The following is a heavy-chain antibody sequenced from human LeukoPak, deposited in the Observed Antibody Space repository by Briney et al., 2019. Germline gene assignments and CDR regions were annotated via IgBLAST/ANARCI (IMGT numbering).Heavy chain of an antibody. Sequence: SETLSLTCDVYGGSFSGYYWSWIRQPPGKGLEWIGYIYYSGSTNYNPSLKSRVTISVDTSKNQFSLKLSSVTAADTAVYYCARAYPGGWFDPWGQGTLVTVSS. D-gene: IGHD3-16*01. CDR3: ARAYPGGWFDP. J-gene: IGHJ5*02. CDR2: IYYSGST. V-gene: IGHV4-59*01. CDR1: GGSFSGYY.